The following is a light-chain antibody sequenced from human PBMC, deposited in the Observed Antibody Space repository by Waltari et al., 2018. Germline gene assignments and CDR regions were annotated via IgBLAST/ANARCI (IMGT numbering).Light chain of an antibody. CDR1: QSIGSY. Sequence: EIVLTQSPATLSLSPGERATLSCRASQSIGSYLAWYQQKPGQTPRLLIYDGSNRATGIPARFSGSGSGTDFTLTISSLEPKDFAVYYCQQRSNWPLTFGGGTKVEIK. CDR3: QQRSNWPLT. V-gene: IGKV3-11*01. CDR2: DGS. J-gene: IGKJ4*01.